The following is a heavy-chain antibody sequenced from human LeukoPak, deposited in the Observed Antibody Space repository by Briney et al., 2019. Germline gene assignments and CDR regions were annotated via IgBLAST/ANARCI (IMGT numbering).Heavy chain of an antibody. V-gene: IGHV1-69*04. D-gene: IGHD3-22*01. J-gene: IGHJ4*02. CDR2: IIPIFGIA. CDR1: GGTFSRYA. CDR3: ARVPQEDSSAYYLDY. Sequence: GASVKVSCKASGGTFSRYAINWVRQAPGQGLEWMGRIIPIFGIANYAQKFQGRVTITADKSTSTAYMELSSLRSEDTAVYYCARVPQEDSSAYYLDYWGQGTLVTVSS.